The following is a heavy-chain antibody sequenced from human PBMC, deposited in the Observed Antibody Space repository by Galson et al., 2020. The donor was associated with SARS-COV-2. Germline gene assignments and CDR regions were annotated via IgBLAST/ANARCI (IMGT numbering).Heavy chain of an antibody. CDR1: GYTFTSYG. J-gene: IGHJ4*02. Sequence: ASLKVSCKASGYTFTSYGISWVRQAPGQGLEWMGWISAYNGNTNYAQKLQGRVTMTTDTSTSTAYMELRSLRSDDTAVYYCARDGGGENTMVRGVIDPIDYWGQGTLVTVSS. D-gene: IGHD3-10*01. CDR2: ISAYNGNT. CDR3: ARDGGGENTMVRGVIDPIDY. V-gene: IGHV1-18*01.